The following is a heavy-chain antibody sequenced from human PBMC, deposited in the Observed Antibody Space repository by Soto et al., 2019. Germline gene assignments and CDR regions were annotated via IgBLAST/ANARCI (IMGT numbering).Heavy chain of an antibody. CDR1: GVSISSSSYY. CDR3: ARHLTYCSAGSCYSDFPYYGMDV. V-gene: IGHV4-39*01. J-gene: IGHJ6*02. CDR2: IFYSGST. D-gene: IGHD2-15*01. Sequence: SETLSLTCTVSGVSISSSSYYWGWIRQPPGKGLEWFGSIFYSGSTYYNPSLKSRVTISVDTSKNHFSLKLSSVTAADTAVYYCARHLTYCSAGSCYSDFPYYGMDVWGQGTTVT.